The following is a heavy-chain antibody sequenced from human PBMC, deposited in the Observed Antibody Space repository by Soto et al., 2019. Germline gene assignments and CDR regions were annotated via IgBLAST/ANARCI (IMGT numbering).Heavy chain of an antibody. D-gene: IGHD5-18*01. J-gene: IGHJ4*02. CDR1: GGTFSSYA. V-gene: IGHV1-69*01. CDR3: PSARGYSYGSQGHFDY. Sequence: QVQLVQSGAEVKKPGSSVKVSCKASGGTFSSYAISWVRQAPGQGLEWMGGIISIFGTANYAQKFQGRVTITADESTSTAYMELSSLRSEYTAVYYCPSARGYSYGSQGHFDYWGQGTMVTVSS. CDR2: IISIFGTA.